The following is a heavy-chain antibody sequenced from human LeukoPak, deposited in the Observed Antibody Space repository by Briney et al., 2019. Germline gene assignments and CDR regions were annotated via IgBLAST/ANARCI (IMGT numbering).Heavy chain of an antibody. D-gene: IGHD6-6*01. J-gene: IGHJ4*02. CDR3: AKRAAPPGYYFDY. Sequence: GALRLSCAASAFTFSSYAMSWVRQAPGKGLEWVSTIGGSGANTYYADSVKGRFTISRDNSKNTLYLQMNSLRAEDTAVYYCAKRAAPPGYYFDYWGQGTLVTVSS. CDR2: IGGSGANT. CDR1: AFTFSSYA. V-gene: IGHV3-23*01.